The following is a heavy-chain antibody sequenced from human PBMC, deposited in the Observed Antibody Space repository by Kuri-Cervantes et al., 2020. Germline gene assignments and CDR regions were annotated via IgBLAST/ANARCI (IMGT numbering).Heavy chain of an antibody. J-gene: IGHJ4*02. CDR2: IYNSGT. CDR3: ARNSEELVGADYYFDY. V-gene: IGHV4-4*07. D-gene: IGHD1-26*01. Sequence: SETLSLTCTVSGGFISSYYLNWIRQPAGKGLEWIGRIYNSGTNYNPSLKSRVTMSVDTSKNQFSLKLSSVTAADTAVYYCARNSEELVGADYYFDYWGQGTLVTVSS. CDR1: GGFISSYY.